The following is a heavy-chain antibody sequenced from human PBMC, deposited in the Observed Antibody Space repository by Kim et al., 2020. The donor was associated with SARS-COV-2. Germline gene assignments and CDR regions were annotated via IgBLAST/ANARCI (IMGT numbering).Heavy chain of an antibody. CDR2: IYYSGST. Sequence: SETLSLTCTVSGGSISSSSYYWGWIRQPPGKGLEWIGSIYYSGSTYYNPSLKSRVTISVDTSKNQFSLKLSSVTAADTAVYYCARRGAAATFDYWGQGTLVTVSS. CDR1: GGSISSSSYY. V-gene: IGHV4-39*01. J-gene: IGHJ4*02. D-gene: IGHD6-13*01. CDR3: ARRGAAATFDY.